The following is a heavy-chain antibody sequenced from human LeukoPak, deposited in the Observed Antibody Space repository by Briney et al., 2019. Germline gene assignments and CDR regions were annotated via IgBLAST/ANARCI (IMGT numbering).Heavy chain of an antibody. D-gene: IGHD5-24*01. Sequence: PSETLSLTCTVSGGSISSYYWSWIRQPPGKGLEWIGYIYYSGSTNYNPSLKSRVTISVDTSKNQFSLKLSSVTAADTAVYYCARRDGYNLIDYWGQGTLVTVSS. J-gene: IGHJ4*02. CDR2: IYYSGST. CDR1: GGSISSYY. V-gene: IGHV4-59*08. CDR3: ARRDGYNLIDY.